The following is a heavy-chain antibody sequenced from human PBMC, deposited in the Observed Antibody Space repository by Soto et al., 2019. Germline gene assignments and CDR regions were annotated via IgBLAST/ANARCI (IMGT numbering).Heavy chain of an antibody. CDR3: ARVPREIILVGMDV. CDR1: GYTFTSYG. J-gene: IGHJ6*02. CDR2: ISGKTAKT. Sequence: QVQLVQSGAEVKKPGASVKVSCKASGYTFTSYGIIWVRQAPGQGLEWMGWISGKTAKTNYAQNLQGRVTITTATSTSTAYMELRSLRSDDTAVYYCARVPREIILVGMDVWGQGTTVTVSS. V-gene: IGHV1-18*04. D-gene: IGHD2-2*01.